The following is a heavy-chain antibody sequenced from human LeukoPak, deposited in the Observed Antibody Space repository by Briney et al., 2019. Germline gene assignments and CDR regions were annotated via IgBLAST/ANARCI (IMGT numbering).Heavy chain of an antibody. V-gene: IGHV1-2*02. Sequence: ASVKVSCKASGYTFTGYYMHWVRQAPGQGLEWMGWINPNSGGTNYAQKFQGRVTMTRDTSISTAYMELSRLRSDDTAVYYCARSGRRAHREYCSSTSCYTHSQRPDDAFDIWGQGTMVTVSS. CDR3: ARSGRRAHREYCSSTSCYTHSQRPDDAFDI. CDR2: INPNSGGT. CDR1: GYTFTGYY. D-gene: IGHD2-2*02. J-gene: IGHJ3*02.